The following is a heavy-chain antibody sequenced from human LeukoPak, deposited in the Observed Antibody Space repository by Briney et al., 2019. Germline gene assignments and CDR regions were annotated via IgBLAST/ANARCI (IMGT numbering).Heavy chain of an antibody. V-gene: IGHV1-18*01. D-gene: IGHD2-2*01. CDR1: GYTFTNYA. CDR3: ARGIVPAADDAFDI. Sequence: GASVKVSCKASGYTFTNYAISWVRQAPGQGLEWMGWISAYNGNTKYTQKFQGRVTMTRDTSTSTAYMELSSLRSEDTVVYYCARGIVPAADDAFDIWGQGTMVTVSS. J-gene: IGHJ3*02. CDR2: ISAYNGNT.